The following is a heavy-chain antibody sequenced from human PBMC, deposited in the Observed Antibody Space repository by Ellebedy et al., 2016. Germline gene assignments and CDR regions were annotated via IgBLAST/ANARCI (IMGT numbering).Heavy chain of an antibody. D-gene: IGHD3-22*01. CDR2: IKQDGSEK. CDR1: GFTFSSYW. V-gene: IGHV3-7*04. CDR3: ARHFLYYYDSSGYYY. J-gene: IGHJ4*02. Sequence: GGSLRLSCAASGFTFSSYWMSWVRQAPGKGLEWVANIKQDGSEKYYVDSVKGRFTISRDNAKNSLYLQMNSLRAEDTAVYYCARHFLYYYDSSGYYYWGQGTLVTVSS.